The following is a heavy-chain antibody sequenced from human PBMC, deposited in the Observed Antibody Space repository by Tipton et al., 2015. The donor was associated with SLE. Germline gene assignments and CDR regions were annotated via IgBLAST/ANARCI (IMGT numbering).Heavy chain of an antibody. J-gene: IGHJ5*02. Sequence: TLSLTCAVYGGPFSPYSWSWIRQPPGKGLEWIGEINHRGRTNYSPSLKSRVTMSVDTSTNQFSLKLTSVTAADTAVYFCARETRVDATFSKYNRFDPWGQGSLVTVSS. D-gene: IGHD3-3*01. V-gene: IGHV4-34*01. CDR3: ARETRVDATFSKYNRFDP. CDR1: GGPFSPYS. CDR2: INHRGRT.